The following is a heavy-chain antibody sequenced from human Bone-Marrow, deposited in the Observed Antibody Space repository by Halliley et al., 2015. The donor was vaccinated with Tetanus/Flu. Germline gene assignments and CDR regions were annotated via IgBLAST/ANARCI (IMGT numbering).Heavy chain of an antibody. Sequence: QLVQSGAEVKKPGASVKVSCRASGYTFKNYAISWVRQAPGQGLEWMGWISNYNGKTKSAHNLQGRLTMTTDTSTSTAYMVLRSQKSYDTAVYYCGRDSIHYYEASGSHWGWFDPWGQGSPVSVSS. V-gene: IGHV1-18*01. CDR3: GRDSIHYYEASGSHWGWFDP. D-gene: IGHD3-3*01. J-gene: IGHJ5*02. CDR2: ISNYNGKT. CDR1: GYTFKNYA.